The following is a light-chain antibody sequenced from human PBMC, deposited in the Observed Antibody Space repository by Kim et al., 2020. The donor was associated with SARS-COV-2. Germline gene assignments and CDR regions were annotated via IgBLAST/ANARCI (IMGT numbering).Light chain of an antibody. J-gene: IGLJ1*01. Sequence: RVTTSCTVTRPNIGAGYDVHWYRQLPGTAPKLLIYGNSNRPSGVPDRFSGSKSGTSASLAITGLQAEDEADYYCQSYDSSLSGYVFGTGTKVTVL. CDR3: QSYDSSLSGYV. CDR2: GNS. CDR1: RPNIGAGYD. V-gene: IGLV1-40*01.